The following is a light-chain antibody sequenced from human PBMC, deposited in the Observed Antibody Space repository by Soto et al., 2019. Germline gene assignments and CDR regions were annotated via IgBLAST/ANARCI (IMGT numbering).Light chain of an antibody. CDR3: MQALQTPCT. CDR1: QSLLHSNGYNY. Sequence: DIVMTQSPLSLPVTPVEPASISCRSSQSLLHSNGYNYLDWYLQKPGQSPQLLIYLGSNRASGVPDRFSGSGSGTDFTLKISRAEAEDVGVYYCMQALQTPCTFGQGTKLEIK. CDR2: LGS. V-gene: IGKV2-28*01. J-gene: IGKJ2*02.